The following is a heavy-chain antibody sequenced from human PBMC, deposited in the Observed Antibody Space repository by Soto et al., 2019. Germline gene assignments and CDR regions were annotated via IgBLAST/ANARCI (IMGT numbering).Heavy chain of an antibody. Sequence: QVQLMQSGAEVKKPGASVKVSCKASGYTFTNNGINWVRQATGQGLEWMGWMNPSTGETGYTQKFQGRLAMTRDTSITTAFMELTSLTSEDTAVYYCTRAGDSGAWISNWGQGTLVTVSS. J-gene: IGHJ4*02. CDR1: GYTFTNNG. V-gene: IGHV1-8*01. CDR2: MNPSTGET. D-gene: IGHD7-27*01. CDR3: TRAGDSGAWISN.